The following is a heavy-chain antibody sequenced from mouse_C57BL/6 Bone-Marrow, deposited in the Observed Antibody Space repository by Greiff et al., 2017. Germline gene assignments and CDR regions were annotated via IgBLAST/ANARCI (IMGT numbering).Heavy chain of an antibody. CDR3: ARDGAIAYYSTSYAMDY. V-gene: IGHV5-4*01. CDR2: ISDGGSYT. D-gene: IGHD2-5*01. CDR1: GFTFSSYA. Sequence: DVQLQESGGGLVKPGGSLKLSCAASGFTFSSYAMSWVRQTPEKRLEWVATISDGGSYTYYPDNVKGRFTISRDNAKNNLYLQMSHLKSEDTAMYYCARDGAIAYYSTSYAMDYWGQGTSVTVSS. J-gene: IGHJ4*01.